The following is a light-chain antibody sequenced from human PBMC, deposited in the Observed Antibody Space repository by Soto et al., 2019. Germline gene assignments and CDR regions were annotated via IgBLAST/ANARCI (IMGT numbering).Light chain of an antibody. CDR3: LRYSSSQWT. CDR2: DTS. CDR1: QSVSRY. Sequence: EIVLTQSPATLSLSPGARATLSCRASQSVSRYLAWYQQRPGQAPRLLIYDTSNRVTGIPARFSGSGSGTDFTLTITRLEPEDFAVYFCLRYSSSQWTFGQGTKVDIK. V-gene: IGKV3-11*01. J-gene: IGKJ1*01.